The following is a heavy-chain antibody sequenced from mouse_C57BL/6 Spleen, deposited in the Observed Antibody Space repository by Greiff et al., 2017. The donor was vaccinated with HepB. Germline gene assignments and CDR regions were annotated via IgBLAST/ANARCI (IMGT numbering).Heavy chain of an antibody. J-gene: IGHJ1*03. CDR2: IDPSDSYT. Sequence: QVQLKQPGAELVMPGASVKLSCKASGYTFTSYWMHWVKQRPGQGLEWIGEIDPSDSYTNYNQKFKGKSTLTVDKSSSTAYMQLSSLTSEDSAVYYCARSDYWYFDVWGTGTTVTVSS. CDR1: GYTFTSYW. V-gene: IGHV1-69*01. CDR3: ARSDYWYFDV.